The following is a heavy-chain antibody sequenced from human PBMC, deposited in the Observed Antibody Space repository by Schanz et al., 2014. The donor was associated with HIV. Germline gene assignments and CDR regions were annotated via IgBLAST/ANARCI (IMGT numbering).Heavy chain of an antibody. J-gene: IGHJ4*02. CDR2: IYSGGST. V-gene: IGHV3-53*01. CDR3: ARVRDTSYYDSSAYYLDY. D-gene: IGHD3-22*01. CDR1: GFTVSNNY. Sequence: EVQLVESGGGLIQPGGSLRLSCAASGFTVSNNYMSWVRQAPGKGLEWVSVIYSGGSTYYADSVKGRFTISRDNSKNTLYLQMNSLRAEDTAVYYCARVRDTSYYDSSAYYLDYWGQGTLVTVSS.